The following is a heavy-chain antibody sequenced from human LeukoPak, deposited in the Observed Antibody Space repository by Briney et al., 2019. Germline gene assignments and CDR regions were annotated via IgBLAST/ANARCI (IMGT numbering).Heavy chain of an antibody. Sequence: GGSLRLSCAASGFTFSSYAMSWVRQAPGKGLEWVSAISGSGGSIYYADSVKGRFTISRDNSKNTLYLQMNSLRAEDTAVYYCAKDYSSGWYGFDYWGQGTLVTVSS. V-gene: IGHV3-23*01. CDR3: AKDYSSGWYGFDY. D-gene: IGHD6-19*01. CDR1: GFTFSSYA. CDR2: ISGSGGSI. J-gene: IGHJ4*02.